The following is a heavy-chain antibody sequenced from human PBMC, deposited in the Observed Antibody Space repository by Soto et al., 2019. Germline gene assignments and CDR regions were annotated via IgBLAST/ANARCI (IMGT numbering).Heavy chain of an antibody. CDR2: TYYRSKWYN. D-gene: IGHD6-6*01. Sequence: SQTLSLTCAISGDSVSSYSAAWNWIRQSPSRGLEWLGRTYYRSKWYNDYAVSVKSRITINPDTSKNQFSLQLSSVTPEDTAVYYCARDSTPTIAALVYYYYYGMDVWGQGTTVTVSS. J-gene: IGHJ6*02. CDR1: GDSVSSYSAA. V-gene: IGHV6-1*01. CDR3: ARDSTPTIAALVYYYYYGMDV.